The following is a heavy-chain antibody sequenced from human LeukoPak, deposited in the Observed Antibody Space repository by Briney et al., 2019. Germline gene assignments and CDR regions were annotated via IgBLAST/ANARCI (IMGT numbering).Heavy chain of an antibody. CDR3: ARDRGYSVYDRSDY. V-gene: IGHV1-18*01. D-gene: IGHD5/OR15-5a*01. Sequence: GASVKVSCKASGYTFSTSGISWVRQAPGQGLEWMGWISSYNGNTNYAQKLQGRVTMTTETSTSTVYMELRSLRSDDTAIYYCARDRGYSVYDRSDYWGQGTLVIVSS. CDR1: GYTFSTSG. J-gene: IGHJ4*02. CDR2: ISSYNGNT.